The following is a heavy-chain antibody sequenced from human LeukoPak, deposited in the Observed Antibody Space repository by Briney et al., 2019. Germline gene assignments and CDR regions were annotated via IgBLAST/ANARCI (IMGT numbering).Heavy chain of an antibody. CDR1: GFIFSSYW. J-gene: IGHJ4*02. Sequence: AGSLRLSCAASGFIFSSYWMHWVRQAPGKGLVWVSRIHSDGSDTTYADSVKGRFTISRDDSKNTLYLQMNSLKTEDTAVYYCTTAPARIDYWGQGTLVIVSS. D-gene: IGHD6-25*01. CDR3: TTAPARIDY. V-gene: IGHV3-74*01. CDR2: IHSDGSDT.